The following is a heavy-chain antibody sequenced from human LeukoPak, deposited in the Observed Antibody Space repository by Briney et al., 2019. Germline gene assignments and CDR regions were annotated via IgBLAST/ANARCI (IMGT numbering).Heavy chain of an antibody. CDR2: IYTSGST. J-gene: IGHJ3*02. D-gene: IGHD3-10*01. Sequence: SQTLSLTCTVSGGSISSGSYYWSWIRQPAGKGLEWIGRIYTSGSTNYNSSLKSRVTISIDTSKNQFSLKLSSVSAADTAVYFCARGILWFGEYEGTFDIWGQGTMVTVSS. CDR1: GGSISSGSYY. V-gene: IGHV4-61*02. CDR3: ARGILWFGEYEGTFDI.